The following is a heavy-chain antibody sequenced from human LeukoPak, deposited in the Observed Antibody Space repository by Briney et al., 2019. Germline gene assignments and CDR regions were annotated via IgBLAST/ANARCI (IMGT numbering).Heavy chain of an antibody. V-gene: IGHV1-18*01. D-gene: IGHD3-16*01. CDR2: ISDYNGNT. CDR3: ARDRDYGPDY. Sequence: ASVKLSCKASGHTLTSYGISWVRQAPGQGLEWMGWISDYNGNTNYAQKLQGRVTMTTDTSTSTAYMELRSLRSDETAVYYCARDRDYGPDYWGQGTLVTVSS. J-gene: IGHJ4*02. CDR1: GHTLTSYG.